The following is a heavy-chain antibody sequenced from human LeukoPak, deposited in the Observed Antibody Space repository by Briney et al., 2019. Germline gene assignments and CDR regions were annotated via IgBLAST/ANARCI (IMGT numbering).Heavy chain of an antibody. D-gene: IGHD3-10*01. Sequence: ASVKVSCKASGYTFTSYDINWVRQATGQGLEWMGWMNPNSGNTGYAQKFQGRVTITADKSTSTAYMELSSLRSEDTAVYYCAREGSGGPLGYWGQGTLVTVSS. CDR3: AREGSGGPLGY. J-gene: IGHJ4*02. CDR2: MNPNSGNT. CDR1: GYTFTSYD. V-gene: IGHV1-8*03.